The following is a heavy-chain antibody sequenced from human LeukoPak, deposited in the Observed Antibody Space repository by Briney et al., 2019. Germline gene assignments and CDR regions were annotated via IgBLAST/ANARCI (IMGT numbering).Heavy chain of an antibody. V-gene: IGHV4-4*02. CDR3: ARRDIVVVPAANGGYY. D-gene: IGHD2-2*01. CDR2: IYHSGST. Sequence: ASGTLSLTCAVSGGPISSSNWWSWVRQPPGKGLEWIGEIYHSGSTNYNPSLKSRVTISVDKSKNQFSLKLSSVTAADTAVYYCARRDIVVVPAANGGYYWGQGTLVTVSS. J-gene: IGHJ4*02. CDR1: GGPISSSNW.